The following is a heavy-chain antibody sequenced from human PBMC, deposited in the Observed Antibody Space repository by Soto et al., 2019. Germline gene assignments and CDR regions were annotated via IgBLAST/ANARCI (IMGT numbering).Heavy chain of an antibody. Sequence: EVQLVESGGGLVKPGGSLRLSCAASGFTFSNAWMNWVRQAPGKGLGWVGRIKSKTDGGTTDYAAPVKGRFTISRDDSKNTLYLQMNSLKTEDTAVYYCTTDLSPPMVRSDAFDIWGQGTMVTVSS. D-gene: IGHD3-10*01. CDR2: IKSKTDGGTT. V-gene: IGHV3-15*07. CDR3: TTDLSPPMVRSDAFDI. CDR1: GFTFSNAW. J-gene: IGHJ3*02.